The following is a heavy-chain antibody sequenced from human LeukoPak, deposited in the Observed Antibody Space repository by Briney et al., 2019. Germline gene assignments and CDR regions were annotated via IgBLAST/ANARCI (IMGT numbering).Heavy chain of an antibody. V-gene: IGHV3-21*01. D-gene: IGHD5-12*01. J-gene: IGHJ4*02. CDR2: ISSSSSYI. Sequence: GGSLRLSCAASGFTFSSYSMNWVRQAPGKGLEWVSSISSSSSYIYYADSVKGRFTISRDNAKNSLYLQMNSLRAEDTAVYYCAREIQEDLSGYDYWGQGTLVTVSS. CDR3: AREIQEDLSGYDY. CDR1: GFTFSSYS.